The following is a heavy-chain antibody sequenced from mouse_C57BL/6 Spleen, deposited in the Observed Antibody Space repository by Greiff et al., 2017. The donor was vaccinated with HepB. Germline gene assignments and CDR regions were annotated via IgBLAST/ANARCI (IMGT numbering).Heavy chain of an antibody. D-gene: IGHD2-13*01. V-gene: IGHV1-4*01. CDR3: ARICDGGYFDV. CDR2: INPSSGYT. Sequence: QVQLQQSGAELARPGASVKMSCKASGYTFTSYTMHWVKQRPGQGLEWIGYINPSSGYTKYNQKFKDKATLTADKSSSTAYMQLSSLTSEDSAVYYCARICDGGYFDVWGTGTTVTVSS. J-gene: IGHJ1*03. CDR1: GYTFTSYT.